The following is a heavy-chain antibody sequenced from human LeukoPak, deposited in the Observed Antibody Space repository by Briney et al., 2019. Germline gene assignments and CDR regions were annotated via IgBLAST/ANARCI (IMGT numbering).Heavy chain of an antibody. J-gene: IGHJ3*02. V-gene: IGHV3-33*08. Sequence: GRSLRLSCAASGFTFSSYGMHWVRQAPGKGLEWVAVIWYDGSNKYYADSVKGRFTISRDNSKNTLYLQMNSLRAEDTAVYYCARDRVVNYGDPGDAFDIWGQGTMVTVSS. CDR3: ARDRVVNYGDPGDAFDI. CDR2: IWYDGSNK. CDR1: GFTFSSYG. D-gene: IGHD4-17*01.